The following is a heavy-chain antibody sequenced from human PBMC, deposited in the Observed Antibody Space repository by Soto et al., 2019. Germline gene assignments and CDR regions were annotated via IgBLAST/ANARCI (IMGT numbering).Heavy chain of an antibody. CDR2: IGSSSSTI. D-gene: IGHD3-10*01. Sequence: GGSLRLSCAASGFTFNNYSMNWVRQAPGKGLEWVSYIGSSSSTIYYADSVKGRFTISRDNAKNSLYLQMNSLRAEDTAVYYCARTLITMVRGVIPVFDYWGQGTLVTVSS. J-gene: IGHJ4*02. V-gene: IGHV3-48*01. CDR3: ARTLITMVRGVIPVFDY. CDR1: GFTFNNYS.